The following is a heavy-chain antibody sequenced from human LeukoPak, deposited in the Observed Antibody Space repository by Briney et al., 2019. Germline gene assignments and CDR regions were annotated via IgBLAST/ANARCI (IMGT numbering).Heavy chain of an antibody. V-gene: IGHV4-39*06. D-gene: IGHD6-13*01. CDR1: GGSISSSSYY. CDR3: ARLVGLDYFDY. CDR2: IYYSGST. J-gene: IGHJ4*02. Sequence: SETLSLTCTVSGGSISSSSYYWGWIRQPPGKGLEWIGSIYYSGSTYYNPSLKSRVSISGDTSKNQFALKLSSVTAADTAVYYCARLVGLDYFDYWGQGALVTVSS.